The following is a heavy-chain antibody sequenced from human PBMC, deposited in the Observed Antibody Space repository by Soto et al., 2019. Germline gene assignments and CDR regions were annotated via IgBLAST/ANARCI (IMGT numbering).Heavy chain of an antibody. Sequence: TGGSLRLSCAASGFTFSNYGMHWVRQAPGKGLEWVAVISYDGDNKYYADSVKGRFTISRDNSKKTLSLQMNSLRPEDTAMYYCAKDIALVRGVIIDLDVWGQGTTVTVSS. CDR3: AKDIALVRGVIIDLDV. CDR1: GFTFSNYG. CDR2: ISYDGDNK. J-gene: IGHJ6*02. V-gene: IGHV3-30*18. D-gene: IGHD3-10*01.